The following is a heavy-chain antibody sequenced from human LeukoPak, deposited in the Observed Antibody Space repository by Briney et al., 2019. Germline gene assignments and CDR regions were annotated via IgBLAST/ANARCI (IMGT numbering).Heavy chain of an antibody. D-gene: IGHD3-9*01. CDR2: FDPEDGET. CDR1: GYTLTELS. J-gene: IGHJ4*02. V-gene: IGHV1-24*01. CDR3: ATGILTGYRYFDY. Sequence: ASVKVSCKVSGYTLTELSVHWVRQAPGKGLEWMGGFDPEDGETIYAQKFQGRVTMTEDTSTDTAYMELSSLRSEDTAVYYCATGILTGYRYFDYWGQGTLVTVSS.